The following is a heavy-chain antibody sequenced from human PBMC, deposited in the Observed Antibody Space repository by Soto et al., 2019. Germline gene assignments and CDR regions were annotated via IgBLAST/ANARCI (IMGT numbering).Heavy chain of an antibody. Sequence: AGGSLRLSCAGSGFLFSRFSMNWVRQAPGKGLEWVSSISSSGNTYTYYADSVKGRFTISRDNAKNSLYLQMNSLRAEDTAVYYCARDPSALWEPDQFFQFWGQGTLVTVSS. CDR3: ARDPSALWEPDQFFQF. CDR2: ISSSGNTYT. V-gene: IGHV3-21*01. D-gene: IGHD1-26*01. CDR1: GFLFSRFS. J-gene: IGHJ1*01.